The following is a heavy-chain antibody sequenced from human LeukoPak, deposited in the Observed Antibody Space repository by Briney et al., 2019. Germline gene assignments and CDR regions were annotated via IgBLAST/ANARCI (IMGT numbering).Heavy chain of an antibody. Sequence: QSGGSLRLPCAASGFTFSSYDMHWVRQATGKGLEWVSAIGTAGDTYYPGSVKGRFTISRENAKNSLYLQMNSLRAGDTAVYYCARGGPAHYGSGSYYDYWGQGTLVTVSS. D-gene: IGHD3-10*01. CDR1: GFTFSSYD. V-gene: IGHV3-13*01. CDR3: ARGGPAHYGSGSYYDY. CDR2: IGTAGDT. J-gene: IGHJ4*02.